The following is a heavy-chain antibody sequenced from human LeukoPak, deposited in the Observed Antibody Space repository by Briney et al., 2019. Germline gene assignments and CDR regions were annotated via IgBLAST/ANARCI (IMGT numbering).Heavy chain of an antibody. Sequence: GGSLRLSCAASGFTFSSYWMSWVRQAPGKGLEWVANIKQDGSEKYYVDSVKGRFTISRDNARNSLYLQMNSLRAEDTAVYYCARALGQQWLARPTIFDYWGQGTLVTVSS. J-gene: IGHJ4*02. CDR1: GFTFSSYW. D-gene: IGHD6-19*01. CDR2: IKQDGSEK. V-gene: IGHV3-7*03. CDR3: ARALGQQWLARPTIFDY.